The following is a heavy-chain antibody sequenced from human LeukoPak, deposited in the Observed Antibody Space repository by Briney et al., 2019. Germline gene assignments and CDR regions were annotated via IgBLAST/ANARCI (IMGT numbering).Heavy chain of an antibody. CDR3: ARDDDYDDHNSFDM. V-gene: IGHV3-33*01. CDR1: GFVFSTYG. D-gene: IGHD4-17*01. J-gene: IGHJ3*02. Sequence: GTSLRLSCAASGFVFSTYGMHWVRQAPGKGLEWVAVIWSHGDTKKYAGSVTGRFTISRDNSKNTLYLEMNTLRAEDTAMYYCARDDDYDDHNSFDMWGQGTMVTVSS. CDR2: IWSHGDTK.